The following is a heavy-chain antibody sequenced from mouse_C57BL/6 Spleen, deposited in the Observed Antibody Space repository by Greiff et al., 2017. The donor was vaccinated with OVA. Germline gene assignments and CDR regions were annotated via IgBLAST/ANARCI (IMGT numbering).Heavy chain of an antibody. CDR2: ISSGSSTI. D-gene: IGHD1-1*01. J-gene: IGHJ1*03. CDR1: GFTFSDYG. V-gene: IGHV5-17*01. Sequence: EVQLVESGGGLVKPGGSLKLSCAASGFTFSDYGMHWVRQAPEKGLEWVAYISSGSSTIYYADTVKGRFTISRDNAKNTLFLQMTSLRSEDTAMYYCARLFITTVVGYFDVWGTGTTVTVSS. CDR3: ARLFITTVVGYFDV.